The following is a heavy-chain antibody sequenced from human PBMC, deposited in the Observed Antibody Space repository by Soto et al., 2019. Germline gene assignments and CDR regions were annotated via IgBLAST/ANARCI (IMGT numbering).Heavy chain of an antibody. V-gene: IGHV4-34*01. Sequence: NPSDTLSLTCAVYGGSFSGYYWSWIRQPPGKGLAWIGEINHSGSTNYNPSLKSRVTISVDTSKNQFSLKLSSVTAADTAVYYCARGIPYYDYVWGSYRYGPSDYWGQGTLVTVS. CDR2: INHSGST. CDR3: ARGIPYYDYVWGSYRYGPSDY. D-gene: IGHD3-16*02. CDR1: GGSFSGYY. J-gene: IGHJ4*02.